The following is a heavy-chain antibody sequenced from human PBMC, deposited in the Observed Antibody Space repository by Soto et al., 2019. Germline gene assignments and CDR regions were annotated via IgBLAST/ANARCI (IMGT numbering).Heavy chain of an antibody. Sequence: QVQLVQSGAEVKKPGSSLKVSCETSGDTSTIYTITWVRQAPGQGLQWMGRIVPTLRLTNYAQEFEARLTITADTSPTTAHMELSSLTSDATAVYYCATEKYGGGRVGVYDWGQGTTVTVSS. J-gene: IGHJ4*02. CDR3: ATEKYGGGRVGVYD. V-gene: IGHV1-69*02. D-gene: IGHD2-8*01. CDR2: IVPTLRLT. CDR1: GDTSTIYT.